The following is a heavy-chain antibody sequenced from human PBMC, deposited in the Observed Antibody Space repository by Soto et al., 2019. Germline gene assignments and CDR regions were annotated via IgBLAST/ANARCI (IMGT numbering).Heavy chain of an antibody. D-gene: IGHD2-15*01. V-gene: IGHV1-69*12. CDR2: IIPIFGTA. CDR1: GGTFSSYA. CDR3: ASRCCSGGSCYYYYYYGMDV. J-gene: IGHJ6*02. Sequence: QVQLVQSGAEVKKPGSSVKVSCKASGGTFSSYAISWVRQAPGQGLEWMGGIIPIFGTANYAQKFQGRVTITADESTSTAYMELSSLRSEDTAVYYCASRCCSGGSCYYYYYYGMDVWGQGTTVTVSS.